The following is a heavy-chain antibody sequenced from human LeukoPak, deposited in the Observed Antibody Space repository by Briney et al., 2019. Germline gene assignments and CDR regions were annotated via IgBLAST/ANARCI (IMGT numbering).Heavy chain of an antibody. J-gene: IGHJ4*02. CDR1: GFTFSSYV. Sequence: GGSLRLSCAASGFTFSSYVMHWVRQAPGKGLEWVSSISSSSSYIYYADSVKGRFTISRDNAKNSLYLQMNSLRAEDTAVYYCARSDTFGGIFDYWGQGTLVTVSS. V-gene: IGHV3-21*01. CDR3: ARSDTFGGIFDY. CDR2: ISSSSSYI. D-gene: IGHD3-16*01.